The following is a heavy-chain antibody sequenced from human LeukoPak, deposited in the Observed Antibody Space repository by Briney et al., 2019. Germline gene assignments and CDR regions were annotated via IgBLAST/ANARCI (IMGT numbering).Heavy chain of an antibody. D-gene: IGHD2-21*02. CDR1: GFTVSSNY. CDR2: IYSGGST. CDR3: ASISGDCCGDAFDI. Sequence: GGSLRLSCAASGFTVSSNYMSWVRQAPGKGLEWVSVIYSGGSTYYADSVKGRFTISRDNSKNTLYLQMNRLRAEDTAVYYCASISGDCCGDAFDIWGQGTMVTVSS. J-gene: IGHJ3*02. V-gene: IGHV3-66*01.